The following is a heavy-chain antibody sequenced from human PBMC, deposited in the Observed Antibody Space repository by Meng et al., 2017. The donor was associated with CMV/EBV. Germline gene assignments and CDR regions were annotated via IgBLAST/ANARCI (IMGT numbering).Heavy chain of an antibody. D-gene: IGHD2-2*01. Sequence: PGRVMPSGPLSPTCPVLVAPTSSRCSYWCGCRQPSGKGLEWIGSIYYSGSTYYNPSLKSRVTISVDTSKNQFSLKLSSVTAADTAMYYCARDRDIVVVPGDPRFDPWGQGTLVTVSS. V-gene: IGHV4-39*07. J-gene: IGHJ5*02. CDR1: VAPTSSRCSY. CDR2: IYYSGST. CDR3: ARDRDIVVVPGDPRFDP.